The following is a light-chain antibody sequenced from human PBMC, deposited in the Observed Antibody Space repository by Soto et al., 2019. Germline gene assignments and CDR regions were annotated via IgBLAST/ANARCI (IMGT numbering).Light chain of an antibody. CDR3: QQYGSSLPIT. J-gene: IGKJ5*01. CDR1: QSVSSSY. Sequence: IVLTQSPGTLSLSPGERATLSCRCSQSVSSSYLAWYQQKPGQAPRLLIYGASSRATGIPDRFSGSGSGTDFTLTISRLEPEDFAVYYCQQYGSSLPITFGQGTRLEIK. V-gene: IGKV3-20*01. CDR2: GAS.